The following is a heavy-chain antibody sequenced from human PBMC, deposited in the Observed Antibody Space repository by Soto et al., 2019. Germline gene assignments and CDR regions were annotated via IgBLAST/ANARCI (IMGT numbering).Heavy chain of an antibody. CDR2: IYYSGST. CDR3: ARDRKCVRSGCEYGMEV. D-gene: IGHD1-26*01. V-gene: IGHV4-61*01. Sequence: SETVSLTCTVSGGSVSSDNYYWIWILQTPWKGLEWIGYIYYSGSTNYNPSLKSRVTISVDTSKNQFSLKLSSVTAADTAVYYCARDRKCVRSGCEYGMEVWGQGTTVTVYS. J-gene: IGHJ6*02. CDR1: GGSVSSDNYY.